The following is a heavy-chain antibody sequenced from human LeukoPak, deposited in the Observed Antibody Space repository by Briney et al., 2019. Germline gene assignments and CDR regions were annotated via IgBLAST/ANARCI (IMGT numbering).Heavy chain of an antibody. Sequence: GGSLRLSCAASGFTFSSYWMTWVRQAPGKGLEWVANIKPDGSMGYYVDSVRGRFIISRDNAGNSLYLQMNSLRVEDTAVYYCTLNLVAAAGDHGGQGTLVIVSS. V-gene: IGHV3-7*01. CDR2: IKPDGSMG. CDR1: GFTFSSYW. D-gene: IGHD6-13*01. J-gene: IGHJ4*02. CDR3: TLNLVAAAGDH.